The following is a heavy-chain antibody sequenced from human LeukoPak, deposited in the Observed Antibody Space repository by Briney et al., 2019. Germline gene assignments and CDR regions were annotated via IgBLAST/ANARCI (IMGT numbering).Heavy chain of an antibody. J-gene: IGHJ4*02. CDR2: IYHSGST. CDR1: GYFISSGYY. Sequence: PSETLSLNCAVSGYFISSGYYWGWIRQPPGKGLEWIGSIYHSGSTYYKPSLKSRVTISVDTSKNQFSLKLSSVTAADTAVYYCASSLSRREYRLLHDYWGQGTLVTVSS. D-gene: IGHD2-2*01. V-gene: IGHV4-38-2*01. CDR3: ASSLSRREYRLLHDY.